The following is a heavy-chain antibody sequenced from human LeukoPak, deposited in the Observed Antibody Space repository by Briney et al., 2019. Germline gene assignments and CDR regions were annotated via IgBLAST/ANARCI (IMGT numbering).Heavy chain of an antibody. D-gene: IGHD5-18*01. CDR3: ARVPTNSYGFGQ. CDR2: INEDGTSA. V-gene: IGHV3-74*01. J-gene: IGHJ4*02. CDR1: GFGLSVYW. Sequence: GGSLRLSCAACGFGLSVYWMHWARHAPGKGLVWVAHINEDGTSASHADSVKGRFTISRDNAKNTLYLQMNSLTVEDTAVYYCARVPTNSYGFGQWGQGSLVTVSS.